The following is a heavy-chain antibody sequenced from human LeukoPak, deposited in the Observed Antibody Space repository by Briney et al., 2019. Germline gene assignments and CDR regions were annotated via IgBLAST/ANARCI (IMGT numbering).Heavy chain of an antibody. Sequence: SETLSLTCTVSGGSISSYYWSWIRQPPGKGLEWIGYTYYSGSTNYNPSLKSRVTISVDTSKNQFSLKLSSVTAADTAVYYCARENGDYDYWGQGTLVTVSS. D-gene: IGHD4-17*01. CDR1: GGSISSYY. CDR3: ARENGDYDY. J-gene: IGHJ4*02. V-gene: IGHV4-59*12. CDR2: TYYSGST.